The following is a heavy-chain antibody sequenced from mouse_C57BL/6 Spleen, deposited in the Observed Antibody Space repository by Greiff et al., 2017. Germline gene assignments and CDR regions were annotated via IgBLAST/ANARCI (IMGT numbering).Heavy chain of an antibody. D-gene: IGHD2-5*01. CDR1: GYTFTSYW. J-gene: IGHJ2*01. CDR3: ARGSNSYYFDY. V-gene: IGHV1-69*01. CDR2: IDPSDSYT. Sequence: VQLKQPGAELVMPGASVKLSCKASGYTFTSYWMHWVKQRPGQGLEWIGEIDPSDSYTNYNQKFKGKSTLTVDKSSSTAYMQLSSLTSEDSAVYYCARGSNSYYFDYWGQGTTLTVSS.